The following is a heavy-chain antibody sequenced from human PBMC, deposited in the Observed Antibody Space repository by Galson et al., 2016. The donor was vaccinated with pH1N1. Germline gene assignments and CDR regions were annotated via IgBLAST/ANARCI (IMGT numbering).Heavy chain of an antibody. V-gene: IGHV3-23*01. J-gene: IGHJ5*02. CDR1: GFTFSIFG. D-gene: IGHD3-22*01. Sequence: SLRLSCAVSGFTFSIFGMSWVRQTPGKGLEWVSAISGGGDSTYHADSVKGRFTISRDNSKNTLFLQMSSLRAEDTAIYYCAKHDGSCYYYSRRLSWGQGTLVTVSS. CDR3: AKHDGSCYYYSRRLS. CDR2: ISGGGDST.